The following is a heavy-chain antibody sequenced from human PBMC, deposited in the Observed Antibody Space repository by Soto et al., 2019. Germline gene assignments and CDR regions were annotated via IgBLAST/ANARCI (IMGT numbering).Heavy chain of an antibody. CDR2: INAGDGNT. J-gene: IGHJ4*02. CDR1: GYTFTYYT. Sequence: QVQLVQSGAEEKKPGASVTVSCKASGYTFTYYTVHWVRQAPGQRLEWMGWINAGDGNTKYSPNFQGRVTITKDTSASTVYMELSSLRSEDTAVYFCTRDYYDSSGYYPKFDYRGQGTLVTVSS. V-gene: IGHV1-3*05. CDR3: TRDYYDSSGYYPKFDY. D-gene: IGHD3-22*01.